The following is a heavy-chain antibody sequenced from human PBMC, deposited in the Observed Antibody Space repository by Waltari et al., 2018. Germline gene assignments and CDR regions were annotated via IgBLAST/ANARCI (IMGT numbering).Heavy chain of an antibody. V-gene: IGHV3-7*01. Sequence: ELQLVESGGGLVQPGRSLKLSCSASGFVFNNYWMCWVRQAPGKGLGWVANINQYGSEEHYVDSAKGRFTISRDNAKNAVYLQMNSLSAGDTSVYYCARGDSWAFDIWGQGTMVTVAS. CDR3: ARGDSWAFDI. CDR1: GFVFNNYW. CDR2: INQYGSEE. J-gene: IGHJ3*02. D-gene: IGHD4-4*01.